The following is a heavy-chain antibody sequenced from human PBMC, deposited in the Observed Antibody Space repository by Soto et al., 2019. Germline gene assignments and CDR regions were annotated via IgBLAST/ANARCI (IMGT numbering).Heavy chain of an antibody. J-gene: IGHJ6*02. D-gene: IGHD6-13*01. V-gene: IGHV4-59*01. Sequence: SETLSLTCTVSGGSIGSYYWSWIRQPPGKGLEWIGYIYYSGSTNYNPSLKSRVTISVDTSKNQFSLKLSSVTAADTAVYYCARIIAAAGPYYYYYYGMDVWGQGTTVTVSS. CDR1: GGSIGSYY. CDR3: ARIIAAAGPYYYYYYGMDV. CDR2: IYYSGST.